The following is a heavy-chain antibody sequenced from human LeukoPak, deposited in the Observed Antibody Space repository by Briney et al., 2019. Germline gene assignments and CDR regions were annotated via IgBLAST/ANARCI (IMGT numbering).Heavy chain of an antibody. CDR1: GFTFSAYD. CDR2: ISRSGSTP. Sequence: GGSLRLSCAGSGFTFSAYDLSWVRQAQGQGLEWVAAISRSGSTPYYTASVKGRFTVSRDNSKNTLFLQMNSLRAEDTAVYYCAKGQSIAARPYWGQGTLVTVSS. V-gene: IGHV3-23*01. J-gene: IGHJ4*02. CDR3: AKGQSIAARPY. D-gene: IGHD6-6*01.